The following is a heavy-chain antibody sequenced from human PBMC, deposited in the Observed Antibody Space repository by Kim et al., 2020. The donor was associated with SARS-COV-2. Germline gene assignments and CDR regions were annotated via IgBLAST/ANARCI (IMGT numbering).Heavy chain of an antibody. CDR3: ARAHISYSSTLRFDP. CDR2: IKQDGNVK. CDR1: GFTFSDYW. J-gene: IGHJ5*02. Sequence: GGSLRLSCAASGFTFSDYWMNWVRQAPGKGLEWVANIKQDGNVKYYVDSVKGRFTISRDNANNSLYLQMSSLRVEDTAVYYCARAHISYSSTLRFDPWGQGTLVTVSS. V-gene: IGHV3-7*01. D-gene: IGHD6-13*01.